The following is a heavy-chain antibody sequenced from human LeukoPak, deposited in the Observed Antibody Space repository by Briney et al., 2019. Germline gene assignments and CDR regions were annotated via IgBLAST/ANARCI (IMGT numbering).Heavy chain of an antibody. CDR2: ISGGGGST. V-gene: IGHV3-23*01. CDR3: ATTLNWYFDY. CDR1: GFTFSSYA. J-gene: IGHJ4*02. Sequence: GGSLRLSCAASGFTFSSYAMSWVRQAPGKGLEWVSSISGGGGSTYYADSVKGRFTISRDKSKNTLYLQMNSLTADDTAVYYCATTLNWYFDYWGQGTLVTVSS.